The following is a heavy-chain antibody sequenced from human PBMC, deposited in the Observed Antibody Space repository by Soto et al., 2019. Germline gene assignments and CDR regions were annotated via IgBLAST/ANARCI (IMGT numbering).Heavy chain of an antibody. CDR2: ISWNSGSI. D-gene: IGHD6-19*01. CDR3: VKDIHEQWLVSHFEY. J-gene: IGHJ4*02. CDR1: GCTFESYA. Sequence: DVQLVESGGGSVQPGRSLRLSCVASGCTFESYAMHWVRQVPRKGLEWVSGISWNSGSIGYEDSVKGRFTISRDNAQKSLYLEMNSLRVEDTAFYYCVKDIHEQWLVSHFEYWGQGALVTVSS. V-gene: IGHV3-9*01.